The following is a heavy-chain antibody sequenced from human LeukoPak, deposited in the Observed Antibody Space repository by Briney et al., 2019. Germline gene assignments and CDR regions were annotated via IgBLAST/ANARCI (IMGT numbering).Heavy chain of an antibody. CDR1: GGSISSSSYY. CDR3: ARDFVAVAGNFDC. CDR2: IYHSGST. J-gene: IGHJ4*02. V-gene: IGHV4-39*07. D-gene: IGHD6-19*01. Sequence: SETLSLTCTVSGGSISSSSYYWGWIRQPPGKGLEWIGSIYHSGSTYYNPSLKSRVTISVDTSKNQFSLKLSSVTAADTAVYYCARDFVAVAGNFDCWGQGTLVTVSS.